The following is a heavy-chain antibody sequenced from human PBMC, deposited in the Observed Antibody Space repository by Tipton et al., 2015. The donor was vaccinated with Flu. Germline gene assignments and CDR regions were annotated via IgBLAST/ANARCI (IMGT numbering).Heavy chain of an antibody. CDR3: ATLTGDDY. Sequence: GSLRLSCAASGFTFSSYGMHWVRQVPGKGLEWVAFLRYDGSNKYNADSVKGRFTISRDNSKNTLYLQLNSLRAEDTAVYYCATLTGDDYWGQGDLVTVSS. V-gene: IGHV3-30*02. CDR2: LRYDGSNK. J-gene: IGHJ4*02. D-gene: IGHD7-27*01. CDR1: GFTFSSYG.